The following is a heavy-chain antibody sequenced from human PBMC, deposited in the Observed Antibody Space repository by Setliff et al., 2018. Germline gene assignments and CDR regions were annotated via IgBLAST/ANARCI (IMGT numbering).Heavy chain of an antibody. CDR2: ISYDGSHD. V-gene: IGHV3-30-3*01. CDR1: GFTFSSYA. CDR3: ARDGKQYYYDSTGYYRNWFDP. J-gene: IGHJ5*02. D-gene: IGHD3-22*01. Sequence: PGGSLRLSCTASGFTFSSYALHWVRQAPGKGLEWVAVISYDGSHDYYADSVRGRFTISRDNSNNTLYVQMSSLRAEDTAIYSCARDGKQYYYDSTGYYRNWFDPWGQGTLVTVSS.